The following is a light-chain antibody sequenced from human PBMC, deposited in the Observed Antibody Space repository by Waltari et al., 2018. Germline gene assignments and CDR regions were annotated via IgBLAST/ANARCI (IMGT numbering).Light chain of an antibody. CDR1: SSDVVAYNY. CDR3: SSYTTSDTLV. J-gene: IGLJ2*01. Sequence: QSALTQPASVSGSPGQSPTISCPGTSSDVVAYNYVTWYQQHPGRAPRLMIYVVTIRPSGVSIRFSGSKSGNTASLTISGLQPEDEAYYYCSSYTTSDTLVFAGGTKLTVL. V-gene: IGLV2-14*03. CDR2: VVT.